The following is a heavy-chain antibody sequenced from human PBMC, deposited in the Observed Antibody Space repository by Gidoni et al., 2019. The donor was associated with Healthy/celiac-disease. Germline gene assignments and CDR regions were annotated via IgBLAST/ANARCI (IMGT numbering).Heavy chain of an antibody. CDR1: GFTVSSNY. D-gene: IGHD2-21*02. CDR2: IYSGGST. CDR3: ARLLAYCGGDCYPAFDI. J-gene: IGHJ3*02. Sequence: EVQLVESGGGLVQPGGSLRLSCAASGFTVSSNYMSWVRQAPGKGLEWVSVIYSGGSTYYADSVKGRFTISRDNSKNTLYLQMNSLRAEDTAVYYCARLLAYCGGDCYPAFDIWGQGTMVTVSS. V-gene: IGHV3-66*01.